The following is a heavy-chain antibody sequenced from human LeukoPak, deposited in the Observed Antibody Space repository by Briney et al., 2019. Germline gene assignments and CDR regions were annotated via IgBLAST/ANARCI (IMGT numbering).Heavy chain of an antibody. V-gene: IGHV3-23*01. D-gene: IGHD3-10*01. CDR2: ISASGGKT. CDR1: GFIFNGYA. J-gene: IGHJ4*02. CDR3: AKWTRTTLFRGDRARFDS. Sequence: GGSLRLSCAASGFIFNGYAMSWVRQVPGKGLECVSVISASGGKTYYADSVKGRFTISRDTSKTTISLQMNSLRVEDSAVYYCAKWTRTTLFRGDRARFDSWGQGTLVTVSS.